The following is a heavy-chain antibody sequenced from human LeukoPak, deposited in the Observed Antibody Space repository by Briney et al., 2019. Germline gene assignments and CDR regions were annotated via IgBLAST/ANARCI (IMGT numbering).Heavy chain of an antibody. CDR3: ARAPVGSMAFDI. CDR2: IKQDGSEK. D-gene: IGHD1-26*01. Sequence: QTGGSLRLSCVASGFTFSSYWMSWVRQAPGKGLEWVANIKQDGSEKYYVDSLKGRFTISRDNAKNSLYLRMNSLRAEDTAVYYCARAPVGSMAFDIWGQGTMVTVSS. J-gene: IGHJ3*02. CDR1: GFTFSSYW. V-gene: IGHV3-7*01.